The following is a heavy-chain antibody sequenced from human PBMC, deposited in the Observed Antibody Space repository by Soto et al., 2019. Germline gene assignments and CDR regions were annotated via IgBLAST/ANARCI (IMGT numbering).Heavy chain of an antibody. D-gene: IGHD6-6*01. CDR2: IVVGSGNT. CDR1: GCRFSSSA. V-gene: IGHV1-58*01. Sequence: VKDSRPASGCRFSSSAVHGVRQAPGKRLDWIGWIVVGSGNTNYAQKFQERVTITRDMSTSTAYTELSSLRSEDTAVYYCAAGGHSRAAPIVGMAVWGQGTTVTVSS. CDR3: AAGGHSRAAPIVGMAV. J-gene: IGHJ6*02.